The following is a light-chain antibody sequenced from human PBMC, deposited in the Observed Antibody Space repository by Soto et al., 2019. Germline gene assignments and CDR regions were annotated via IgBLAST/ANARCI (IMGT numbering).Light chain of an antibody. CDR1: QSISSW. CDR3: QQYNSYSFT. Sequence: DIQMTQSPSTLSASVGDRVTITCRASQSISSWLAWYQQKPGKAPKLLIYGASSLESGVPSRFSGSGSGTEFTLTISSLQPDDFATYSCQQYNSYSFTFGPGTKVDIK. V-gene: IGKV1-5*01. CDR2: GAS. J-gene: IGKJ3*01.